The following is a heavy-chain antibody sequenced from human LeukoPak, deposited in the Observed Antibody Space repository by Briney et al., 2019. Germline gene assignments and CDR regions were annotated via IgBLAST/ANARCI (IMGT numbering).Heavy chain of an antibody. V-gene: IGHV3-33*01. CDR1: GFTFSSYG. Sequence: GGSLRLSCAASGFTFSSYGMHWVRQAPGKGLEWVAVIWYDGSNKYYADSVKGRFTISRDNSKNTLYLQMNSLKAEDTAVYYCTTAYADYGEGIWGQGTMVTVSS. CDR2: IWYDGSNK. J-gene: IGHJ3*02. CDR3: TTAYADYGEGI. D-gene: IGHD4-17*01.